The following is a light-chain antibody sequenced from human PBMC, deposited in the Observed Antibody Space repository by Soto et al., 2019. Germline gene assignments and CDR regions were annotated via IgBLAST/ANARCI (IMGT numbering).Light chain of an antibody. CDR2: DVT. CDR1: STDIGAYKF. CDR3: SSYAGSNNYV. Sequence: QSVLTQPASVSASPGQSITISCTGTSTDIGAYKFVSWYQQHPGKAPKLMIYDVTSRPSGVPDRFSGSKSGNTASLIVSGLQAEDEADYYCSSYAGSNNYVFGTGTKVTVL. V-gene: IGLV2-14*03. J-gene: IGLJ1*01.